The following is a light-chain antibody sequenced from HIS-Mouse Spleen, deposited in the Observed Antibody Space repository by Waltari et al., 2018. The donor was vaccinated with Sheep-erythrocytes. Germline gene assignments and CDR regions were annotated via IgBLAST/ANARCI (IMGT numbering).Light chain of an antibody. CDR2: DVS. J-gene: IGLJ1*01. CDR1: SSDFGGYNY. CDR3: CSYAGSYNHV. Sequence: QSALTQPRSVSGSPGQSVPIPCTGTSSDFGGYNYVPWYQQHPGKAPKLMIYDVSKRPSGVPDRFSGSKSGNTASLTISGLQAEDEADYYCCSYAGSYNHVFATGTKVTVL. V-gene: IGLV2-11*01.